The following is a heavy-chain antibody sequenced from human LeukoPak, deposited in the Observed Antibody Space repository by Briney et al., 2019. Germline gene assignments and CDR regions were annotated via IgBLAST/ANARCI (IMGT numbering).Heavy chain of an antibody. V-gene: IGHV3-74*01. CDR3: ARGHVAGSDRHWDH. D-gene: IGHD6-19*01. J-gene: IGHJ4*02. CDR2: IKGDGSEI. CDR1: GFTFSTYW. Sequence: GGSLRLSCAASGFTFSTYWMHGVRQPPGKGLVWVSRIKGDGSEISYADSVKGRFTISRDNAKNTLYLQMNSLSAEDTALYYCARGHVAGSDRHWDHWGQGSLAAVSS.